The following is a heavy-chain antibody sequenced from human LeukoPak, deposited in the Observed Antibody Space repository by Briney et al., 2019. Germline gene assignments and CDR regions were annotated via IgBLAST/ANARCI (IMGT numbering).Heavy chain of an antibody. CDR1: GGTFSSYA. CDR2: IIPILGIA. D-gene: IGHD1-26*01. Sequence: ASVKVSCKASGGTFSSYAISWVRQAPGQGLEWMGRIIPILGIASYAQKFQGRVTITADKSTSTAYMELSSLRSEDTAVYYCATERKWELPLPDYWGQGTLVTVSS. CDR3: ATERKWELPLPDY. J-gene: IGHJ4*02. V-gene: IGHV1-69*04.